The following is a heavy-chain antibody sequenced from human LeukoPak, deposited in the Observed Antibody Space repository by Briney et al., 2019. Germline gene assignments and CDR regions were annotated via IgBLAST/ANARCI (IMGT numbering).Heavy chain of an antibody. Sequence: GGSLRLSCAASGFTFSDYYMTWIRQAPGKGLEWVSHIAHSGNGMWYADAVKGRFAISRDNAKNLLFLQMDSLRAEDTAVYYCARGHYEMGVWGQGTTVIVSS. CDR2: IAHSGNGM. J-gene: IGHJ6*02. V-gene: IGHV3-11*01. CDR3: ARGHYEMGV. CDR1: GFTFSDYY.